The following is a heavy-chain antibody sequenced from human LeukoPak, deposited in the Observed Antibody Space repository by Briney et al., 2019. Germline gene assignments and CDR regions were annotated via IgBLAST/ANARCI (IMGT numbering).Heavy chain of an antibody. D-gene: IGHD6-6*01. V-gene: IGHV4-4*09. CDR3: ARLTFTTRPVDV. CDR2: IYSSGST. J-gene: IGHJ6*04. Sequence: TEPLSLTCTVSGGSSNNYYWSWLRQPPGKGLEYIGYIYSSGSTNYNPSLTSRVTISVDTSKNQLSLKLTSVTAADTAVYYCARLTFTTRPVDVWGKGTTVTVSS. CDR1: GGSSNNYY.